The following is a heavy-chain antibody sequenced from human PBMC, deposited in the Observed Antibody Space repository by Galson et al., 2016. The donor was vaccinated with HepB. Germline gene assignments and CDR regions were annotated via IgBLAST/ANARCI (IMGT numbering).Heavy chain of an antibody. J-gene: IGHJ4*02. V-gene: IGHV5-51*01. CDR3: ARSFQAYYFDY. CDR1: GYRFSSYY. Sequence: QSGAEVTKPGESLKISCKGSGYRFSSYYIAWVRQMPGKGLEWMGIIYPGDSDTRYSPSFQGQVTILADKSITTAYLQWSSLKASDTAIYYCARSFQAYYFDYWGQGALVTVSS. CDR2: IYPGDSDT.